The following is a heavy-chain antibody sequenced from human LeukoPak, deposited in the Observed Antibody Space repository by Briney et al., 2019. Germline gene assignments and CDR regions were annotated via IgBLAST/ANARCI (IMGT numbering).Heavy chain of an antibody. CDR3: ARSAGTSSRAFDY. CDR1: GGSISSYY. J-gene: IGHJ4*02. Sequence: SETLSLTCTVSGGSISSYYWSWIRQPPGKGLEWIGYIYYSGSNNYNPSLKSRVTISGDTSKNQFSLKMSSVTAADTAVYYCARSAGTSSRAFDYWGQGTLVTVSS. CDR2: IYYSGSN. V-gene: IGHV4-59*08. D-gene: IGHD6-13*01.